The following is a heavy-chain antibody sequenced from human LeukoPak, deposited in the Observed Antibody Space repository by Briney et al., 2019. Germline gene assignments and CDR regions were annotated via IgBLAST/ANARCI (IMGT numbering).Heavy chain of an antibody. CDR2: ISGSGGST. J-gene: IGHJ4*02. CDR1: GFTFNTYA. CDR3: AKGKGSSSSSIDW. D-gene: IGHD2-15*01. V-gene: IGHV3-23*01. Sequence: GGSLRLSCAASGFTFNTYAMSWVRQAPGKGLEWVSAISGSGGSTYYADSVKGRFTISRDNSKNALYLQIHSLRAEDTAVYYCAKGKGSSSSSIDWWGQGTLVTVSS.